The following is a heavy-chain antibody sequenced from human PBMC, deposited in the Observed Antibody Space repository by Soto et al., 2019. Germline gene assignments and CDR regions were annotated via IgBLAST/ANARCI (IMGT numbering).Heavy chain of an antibody. V-gene: IGHV4-30-4*01. D-gene: IGHD1-7*01. CDR3: ARDRPHLNETTGRIES. Sequence: PSETLSRTCTVSGGSINNAEDNCTWIRQPPGKGLEYIGYITYSGNTFYKSSLKSRIKMSVDTSKNQFSLRLTSVTAEDTAVYYCARDRPHLNETTGRIESWGQGMLVTVSS. CDR2: ITYSGNT. J-gene: IGHJ4*02. CDR1: GGSINNAEDN.